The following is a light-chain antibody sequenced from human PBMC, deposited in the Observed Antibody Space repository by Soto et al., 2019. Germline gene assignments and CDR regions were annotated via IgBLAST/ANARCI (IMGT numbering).Light chain of an antibody. CDR2: DTR. J-gene: IGLJ2*01. V-gene: IGLV1-51*01. CDR3: GTWDSSLSAGR. Sequence: QSVLTQPPSVSAAPGQKVSISCSGSHSNIGNNYVSWYQQFPGAAPKLLIYDTRKRPSWIPDRFSASKSGTSATLVITGLQSGYEAYYYCGTWDSSLSAGRFGGGTKLTVL. CDR1: HSNIGNNY.